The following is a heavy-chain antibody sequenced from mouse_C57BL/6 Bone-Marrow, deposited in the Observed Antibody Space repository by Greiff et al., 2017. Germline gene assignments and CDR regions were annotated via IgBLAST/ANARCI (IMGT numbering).Heavy chain of an antibody. V-gene: IGHV3-3*01. CDR2: TFYSGIT. D-gene: IGHD1-1*01. CDR1: GFSINSDCY. J-gene: IGHJ1*03. Sequence: EVQVVESGPSLVRPSQTLSLTCTVTGFSINSDCYWIWIRQFPGNKLEYIGYTFYSGITYYNPSLESRTYITRDTSKNQFSLTLSSVTTEDTATYYCARYYGSSYWYFDVWGTGTTVTVSS. CDR3: ARYYGSSYWYFDV.